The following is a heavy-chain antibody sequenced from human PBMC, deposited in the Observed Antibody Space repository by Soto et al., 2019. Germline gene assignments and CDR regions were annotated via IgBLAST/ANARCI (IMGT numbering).Heavy chain of an antibody. D-gene: IGHD6-13*01. CDR3: ARDGVAAAEGAFDI. CDR1: GFTVSSNY. Sequence: EVQLVESGGGLVQPGGSLRLSCAASGFTVSSNYMSWVRQAPGKGLEWVSVIFGGGSTYYADSLKGRFTISRDNSKNTLYLQMTSLTAEDTAVYYCARDGVAAAEGAFDIWGQGTMVTVSS. CDR2: IFGGGST. J-gene: IGHJ3*02. V-gene: IGHV3-66*01.